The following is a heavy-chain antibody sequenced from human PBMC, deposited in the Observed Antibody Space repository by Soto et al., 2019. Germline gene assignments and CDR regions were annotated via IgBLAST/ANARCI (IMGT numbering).Heavy chain of an antibody. J-gene: IGHJ6*02. V-gene: IGHV3-43*01. CDR3: AKDTGVRFLEWLPTLGGMDV. CDR1: GFTFDDYT. D-gene: IGHD3-3*01. Sequence: GGSLRLSCAASGFTFDDYTMHWVRQAPGKGLEWVSLISWDGGSTYYADSVKGRFTISRDNSKNSLYLQMNSLRTEDTALYYCAKDTGVRFLEWLPTLGGMDVWGQGTTVNVSS. CDR2: ISWDGGST.